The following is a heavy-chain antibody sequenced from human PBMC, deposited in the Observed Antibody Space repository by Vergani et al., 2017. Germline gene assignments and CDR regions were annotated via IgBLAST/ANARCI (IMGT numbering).Heavy chain of an antibody. J-gene: IGHJ6*03. CDR3: ASMVRGVTFYYYYYMDV. V-gene: IGHV1-69*01. CDR1: GGTFSSYA. Sequence: QVQLVQSGAEVKKPGSSVKVSCKASGGTFSSYAISWVRQAPGQGLEWMGGIIPIFGTANYAQKFQGRVTITADESTSTAYMELSSLSSEDTAVYYCASMVRGVTFYYYYYMDVWGKGTTVTVSS. D-gene: IGHD3-10*01. CDR2: IIPIFGTA.